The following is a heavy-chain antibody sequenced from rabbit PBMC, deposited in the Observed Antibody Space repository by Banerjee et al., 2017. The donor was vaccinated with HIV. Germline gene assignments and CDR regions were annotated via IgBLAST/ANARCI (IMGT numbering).Heavy chain of an antibody. CDR2: IWNTAGNNI. V-gene: IGHV1S40*01. CDR3: ARDVGGAYESYFDL. J-gene: IGHJ4*01. D-gene: IGHD6-1*01. CDR1: GFSFSGSYH. Sequence: QSLEESGGDLVKPGASLTLTCTPSGFSFSGSYHMCWVRQAPGKGLEWIACIWNTAGNNIYYASWARGRFTISRTSSTTVTLQMTSLTAADTATYFCARDVGGAYESYFDLWGQGTLVTVS.